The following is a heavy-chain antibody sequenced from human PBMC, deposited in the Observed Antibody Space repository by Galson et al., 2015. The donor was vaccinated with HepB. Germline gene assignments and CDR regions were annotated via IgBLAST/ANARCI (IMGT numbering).Heavy chain of an antibody. V-gene: IGHV3-23*01. J-gene: IGHJ4*02. Sequence: SLRLSCAASGFTFSSYAMSWVRQAPGKGLERVSAISGSGGSTYYADSVKGRFTISRDNSKNTLYLQMNSLRAEDTAVYYCAKGHPPTNYVWGSYRYFAPFDYWGQGTLVTVSP. CDR1: GFTFSSYA. CDR3: AKGHPPTNYVWGSYRYFAPFDY. D-gene: IGHD3-16*02. CDR2: ISGSGGST.